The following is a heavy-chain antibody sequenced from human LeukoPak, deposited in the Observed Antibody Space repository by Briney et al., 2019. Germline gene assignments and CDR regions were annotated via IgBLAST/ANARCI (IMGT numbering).Heavy chain of an antibody. CDR1: GYSISSGYY. Sequence: SETLSLTCAVAGYSISSGYYWGWIRQPTGKGLEWIVSIYHSGSTYYNPSLKSRVTISVDTSKNQFSLKLSSVTAADTAVYYCARLLTYCSSTGCFFSAFDIWGQGTMVTVSS. CDR2: IYHSGST. D-gene: IGHD2-2*01. J-gene: IGHJ3*02. V-gene: IGHV4-38-2*01. CDR3: ARLLTYCSSTGCFFSAFDI.